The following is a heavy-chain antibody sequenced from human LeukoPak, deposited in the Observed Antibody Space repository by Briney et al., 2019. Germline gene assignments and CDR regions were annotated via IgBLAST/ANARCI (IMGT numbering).Heavy chain of an antibody. CDR2: IYSSGSTST. D-gene: IGHD6-19*01. J-gene: IGHJ4*02. CDR3: ARFKSSGWYYFDN. CDR1: GGSISSSSYY. Sequence: SETLSLTCTVSGGSISSSSYYWGWIRQPPGKGLEWIGSIYSSGSTSTSYNPSLKSRVTISVDTSKNQFSLRLSSVTAADTAVYFCARFKSSGWYYFDNWGQGTLVTVSS. V-gene: IGHV4-39*07.